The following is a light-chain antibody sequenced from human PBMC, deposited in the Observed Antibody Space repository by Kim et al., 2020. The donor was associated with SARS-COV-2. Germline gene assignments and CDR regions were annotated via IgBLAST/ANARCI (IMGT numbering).Light chain of an antibody. CDR3: QQTYTPPFT. CDR2: DAS. J-gene: IGKJ2*01. V-gene: IGKV1-39*01. CDR1: QTITKH. Sequence: STSVGDRVTITCRASQTITKHVIWYQSVPGKAPKLLIFDASTLQRGVPSRFRGSGSGTDFTLTIANLRPEDFATYFCQQTYTPPFTFGQGTTLDI.